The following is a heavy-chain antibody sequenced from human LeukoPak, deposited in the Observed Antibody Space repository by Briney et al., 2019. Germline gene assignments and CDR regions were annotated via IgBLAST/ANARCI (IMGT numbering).Heavy chain of an antibody. CDR1: GFTFSSFE. D-gene: IGHD1-26*01. J-gene: IGHJ4*02. V-gene: IGHV3-48*03. Sequence: PGGSLRLFCAASGFTFSSFEMNWVRHAPGKGLEWGSYISSNGSTIYYADSVKGRFTISRDNAKNPMYLQMNSVRAEDTAICYCARKTPGATSDYFDYWGQGTLVTVSS. CDR2: ISSNGSTI. CDR3: ARKTPGATSDYFDY.